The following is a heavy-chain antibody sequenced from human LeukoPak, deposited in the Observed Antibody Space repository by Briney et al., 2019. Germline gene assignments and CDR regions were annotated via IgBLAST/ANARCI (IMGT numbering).Heavy chain of an antibody. CDR3: ARVVQDDYYYYGMDV. CDR1: GYTFTGYY. CDR2: INPNSGGT. V-gene: IGHV1-2*02. Sequence: ASVKVSCKASGYTFTGYYMHWVRQAPGQGLEWMGWINPNSGGTNYAQKLQGRVTMTRDTSISTAYMELSRLRSDDTAVYYCARVVQDDYYYYGMDVWGQGTTVTVSS. J-gene: IGHJ6*02.